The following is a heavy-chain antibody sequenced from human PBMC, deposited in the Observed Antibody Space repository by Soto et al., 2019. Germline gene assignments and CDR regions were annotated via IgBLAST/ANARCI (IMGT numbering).Heavy chain of an antibody. J-gene: IGHJ3*02. Sequence: EVQLVESGGGLVQPGGSLRLSCAASGFTFSSYSMNWVRQAPGKGLEWVSYISSSSSTIYYADSVKGRFTISRDNAKNSLYLQMNSLRDEDTAVYPCARDHDSCGWYDGFNIWGQGTMVTVSS. CDR3: ARDHDSCGWYDGFNI. CDR1: GFTFSSYS. D-gene: IGHD6-19*01. V-gene: IGHV3-48*02. CDR2: ISSSSSTI.